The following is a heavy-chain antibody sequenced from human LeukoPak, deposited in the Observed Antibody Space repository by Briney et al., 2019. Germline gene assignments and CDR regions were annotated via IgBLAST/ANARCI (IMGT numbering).Heavy chain of an antibody. J-gene: IGHJ4*02. Sequence: PGWCLRDSCEASGFTSITHWMSWVGQPPGKGREWLANIKEGGCRDYYVESVKGRFTISKDDDKTKLYLQLNSLRGEDTAVYYCARDKKACYFDLWGQGTLVTVSS. V-gene: IGHV3-7*01. CDR3: ARDKKACYFDL. CDR1: GFTSITHW. CDR2: IKEGGCRD.